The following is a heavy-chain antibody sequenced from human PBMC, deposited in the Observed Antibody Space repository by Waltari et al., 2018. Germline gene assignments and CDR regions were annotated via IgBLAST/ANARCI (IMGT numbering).Heavy chain of an antibody. Sequence: QVQLVESGGGVVQPGGSLRLSCAASGFTFSSYGMHWVRQAPGKGLEWVAFIRYDGSNKYYADSVKGRFTISRDNSKNTLYLQMNSLRAEDTAVYYCAKDSGYWGQGTLVTVSS. D-gene: IGHD3-10*01. J-gene: IGHJ4*02. V-gene: IGHV3-30*02. CDR1: GFTFSSYG. CDR3: AKDSGY. CDR2: IRYDGSNK.